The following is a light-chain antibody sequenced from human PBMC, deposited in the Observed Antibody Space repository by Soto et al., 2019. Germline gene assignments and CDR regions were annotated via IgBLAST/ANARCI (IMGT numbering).Light chain of an antibody. CDR1: QNIYSN. Sequence: EIVLTQSPGTLSLSPGERASLSCRASQNIYSNVAWYQQKPGQAPRLLIYDASNRATGIPARFSGSGSGTDFTLTISSLEPEDFAVYYCQQRSNWPITFGQGTRLEIK. V-gene: IGKV3-11*01. J-gene: IGKJ5*01. CDR2: DAS. CDR3: QQRSNWPIT.